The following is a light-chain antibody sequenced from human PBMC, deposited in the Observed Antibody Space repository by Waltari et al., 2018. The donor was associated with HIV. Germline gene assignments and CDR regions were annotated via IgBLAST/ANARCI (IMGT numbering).Light chain of an antibody. CDR1: ALPKQY. CDR3: LSADSSGTYPEV. CDR2: KDS. V-gene: IGLV3-16*01. Sequence: SYELTQPPSVSVSLGQMARITCSGEALPKQYAYWYQQKPGQFPVLVIYKDSERPSGIPERFSGSSSGTIVTLTISGVQAEDEADYYCLSADSSGTYPEVFGGGTKLTVL. J-gene: IGLJ3*02.